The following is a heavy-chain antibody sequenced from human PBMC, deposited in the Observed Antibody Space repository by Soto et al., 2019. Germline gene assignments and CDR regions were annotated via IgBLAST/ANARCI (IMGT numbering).Heavy chain of an antibody. J-gene: IGHJ4*02. CDR3: AGSDYGDHHFDY. V-gene: IGHV4-39*07. CDR1: GVSIGSTNHY. D-gene: IGHD4-17*01. CDR2: VHYTGQT. Sequence: SETLSLTCSVSGVSIGSTNHYWGWIRQPPGKGFEWIGIVHYTGQTYYNPSLKSRVTVSVDTSQNQFSLKLSSVTAADTAGYYCAGSDYGDHHFDYWGQGTLVTVSS.